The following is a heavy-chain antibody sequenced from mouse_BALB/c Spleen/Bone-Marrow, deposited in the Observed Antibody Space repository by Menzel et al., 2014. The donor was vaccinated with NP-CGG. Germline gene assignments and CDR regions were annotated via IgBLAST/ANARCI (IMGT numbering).Heavy chain of an antibody. CDR3: TRGGPYFDV. CDR2: IYPSDSYT. D-gene: IGHD1-1*02. CDR1: GYTFTSYW. Sequence: QVQLQQSGAELVRPGASVKLSRKASGYTFTSYWINWVKQRPGQGLEWIGNIYPSDSYTNYNQKFKDKATLTVDKSSSTAYMQLSSPTSEDSAVYYCTRGGPYFDVWGAGTTVTVSS. J-gene: IGHJ1*01. V-gene: IGHV1-69*02.